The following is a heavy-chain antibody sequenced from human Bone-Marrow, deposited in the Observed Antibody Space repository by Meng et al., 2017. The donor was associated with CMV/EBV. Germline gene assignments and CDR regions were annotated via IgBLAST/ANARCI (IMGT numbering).Heavy chain of an antibody. J-gene: IGHJ4*02. Sequence: SGVTFSNAWLNWVRQAPGKGLEWVGRIKSNTDGGTTDYAAPVKGRFTISRDDSKNTLYLQMNSLKTEDTAVYYCTTDRFAQPGPIDYWGQGTLVTVSS. V-gene: IGHV3-15*07. CDR3: TTDRFAQPGPIDY. CDR1: GVTFSNAW. D-gene: IGHD1-14*01. CDR2: IKSNTDGGTT.